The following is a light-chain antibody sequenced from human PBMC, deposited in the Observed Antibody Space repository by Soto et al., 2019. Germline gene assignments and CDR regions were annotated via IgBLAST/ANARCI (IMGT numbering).Light chain of an antibody. Sequence: QSALTQPASVSGFPGQSITISCTGTSSDVGGYNYVSWYQQHPGKAPKLMIYEVSNRPSGVSNRFSGSKSGNTASLTISGLQAEDEADYYCSSYTSSSTLVVFGRGTKLTVL. CDR2: EVS. J-gene: IGLJ2*01. CDR3: SSYTSSSTLVV. V-gene: IGLV2-14*01. CDR1: SSDVGGYNY.